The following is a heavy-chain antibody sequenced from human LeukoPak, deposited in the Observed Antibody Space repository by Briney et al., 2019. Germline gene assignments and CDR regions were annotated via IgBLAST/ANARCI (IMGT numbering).Heavy chain of an antibody. CDR2: ISDSGTTT. CDR3: AKDGVVSREPAAFDV. CDR1: GFTFSSYA. Sequence: GGSLRLSCAASGFTFSSYAMSWVRQAPGKGLEWVSVISDSGTTTYYADSVKGRFTISRDNSKNTLYLQMNSLRGEDTAVYYCAKDGVVSREPAAFDVWGQGTMVTVSS. V-gene: IGHV3-23*01. J-gene: IGHJ3*01. D-gene: IGHD3-3*01.